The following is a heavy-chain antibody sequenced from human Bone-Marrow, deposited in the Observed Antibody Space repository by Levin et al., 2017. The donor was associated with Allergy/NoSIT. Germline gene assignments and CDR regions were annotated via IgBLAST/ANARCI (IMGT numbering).Heavy chain of an antibody. V-gene: IGHV3-9*01. CDR1: GFTFDDYA. Sequence: PGGSLRLSCAASGFTFDDYAMHWVRQAPGKGLEWVSGISWNSGSIGYADSVKGRFTISRDNAKNSLYLQMNSLRAEDTALYYCAKDKSEYSSLDWYFDLWGRGTLVTVSS. CDR2: ISWNSGSI. CDR3: AKDKSEYSSLDWYFDL. J-gene: IGHJ2*01. D-gene: IGHD6-6*01.